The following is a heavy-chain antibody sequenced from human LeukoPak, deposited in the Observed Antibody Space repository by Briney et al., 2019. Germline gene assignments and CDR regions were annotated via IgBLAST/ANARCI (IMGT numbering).Heavy chain of an antibody. CDR3: AKDRGSDWKTFDY. CDR1: GFTFSSYA. D-gene: IGHD6-19*01. CDR2: ISGSGGST. J-gene: IGHJ4*02. Sequence: GGSLRLPCAASGFTFSSYAMSWVRQAPGKGLEWVSVISGSGGSTYYADSVKGRFTISRDNSKNTLYLQMNSLRAEDTAVYYCAKDRGSDWKTFDYWGQGTLVTVSS. V-gene: IGHV3-23*01.